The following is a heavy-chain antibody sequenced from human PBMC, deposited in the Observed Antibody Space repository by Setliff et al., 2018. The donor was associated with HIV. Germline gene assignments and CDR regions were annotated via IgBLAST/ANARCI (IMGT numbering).Heavy chain of an antibody. J-gene: IGHJ5*02. CDR3: ARVVAGS. V-gene: IGHV3-7*01. CDR2: ISPDGNEI. Sequence: GGSLRLSCAASGFMFSDYAMSWVRQVPGKGLEWVAAISPDGNEIHYVDSVRGRFTISRDNAKNSLYLQTSSLRAEDTAVYYCARVVAGSWGQGTLVTVSS. D-gene: IGHD6-19*01. CDR1: GFMFSDYA.